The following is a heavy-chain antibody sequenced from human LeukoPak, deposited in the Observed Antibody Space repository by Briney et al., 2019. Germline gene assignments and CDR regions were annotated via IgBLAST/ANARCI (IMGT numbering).Heavy chain of an antibody. Sequence: GSLRLSCTASGFTFGDYAMSWVRQAPGKGLEWVGFIRSKAYGGTTEYAASVKGRFTISRDDSKSIAYLQMNSLKTEDTAVYYCTRYGVAGITHYYYYYGMDVWGQGTTVTVSS. CDR3: TRYGVAGITHYYYYYGMDV. J-gene: IGHJ6*02. CDR1: GFTFGDYA. CDR2: IRSKAYGGTT. D-gene: IGHD1-14*01. V-gene: IGHV3-49*04.